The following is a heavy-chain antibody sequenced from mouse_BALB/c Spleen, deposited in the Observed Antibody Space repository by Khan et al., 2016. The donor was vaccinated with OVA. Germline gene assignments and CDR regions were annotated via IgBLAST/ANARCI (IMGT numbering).Heavy chain of an antibody. CDR2: INPHIGET. Sequence: EVKLEESGPELVKPGASVKISCKASGYSFTGYFMNWVMQSHGKSLEWIGRINPHIGETFYNQKFKGKAILTVDESSSTVHMELRSLASEDSAVYYCARKNGSDFDDWGQGTTLTVSS. V-gene: IGHV1-20*02. CDR1: GYSFTGYF. D-gene: IGHD1-1*01. CDR3: ARKNGSDFDD. J-gene: IGHJ2*01.